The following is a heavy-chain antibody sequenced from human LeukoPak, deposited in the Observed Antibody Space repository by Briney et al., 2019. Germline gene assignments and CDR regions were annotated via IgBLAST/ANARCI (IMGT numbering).Heavy chain of an antibody. D-gene: IGHD5-24*01. Sequence: GASLRLSCAASGFSFSSYAMSWVRQPPRKGLEWVSAISGGGGSTYYADSVKGPFTISRDKSKNTLYLQMNSMRAEDTAVYYCANLDVEMATIPLDYYYGMDVWGQGSTVTVSS. J-gene: IGHJ6*02. CDR1: GFSFSSYA. V-gene: IGHV3-23*01. CDR3: ANLDVEMATIPLDYYYGMDV. CDR2: ISGGGGST.